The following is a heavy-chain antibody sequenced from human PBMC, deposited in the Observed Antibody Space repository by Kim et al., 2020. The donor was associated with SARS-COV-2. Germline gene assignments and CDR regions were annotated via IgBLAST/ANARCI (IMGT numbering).Heavy chain of an antibody. CDR3: ARVLRSRTRITMVRGVINYYYGMDV. CDR2: INAGNGNT. D-gene: IGHD3-10*01. V-gene: IGHV1-3*01. CDR1: GYTFTSYA. Sequence: ASVKVSCKASGYTFTSYAMHWVRQAPGQRLEWMGWINAGNGNTKYSQKFQGRVTITRDTSASTAYMELSSLRSEDTAVYYCARVLRSRTRITMVRGVINYYYGMDVWGQRTTVTVSS. J-gene: IGHJ6*02.